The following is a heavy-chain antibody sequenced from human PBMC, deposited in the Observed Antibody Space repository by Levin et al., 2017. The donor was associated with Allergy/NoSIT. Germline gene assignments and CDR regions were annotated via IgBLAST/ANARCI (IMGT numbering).Heavy chain of an antibody. CDR3: AKRNSSGWYYFDY. J-gene: IGHJ4*02. CDR1: GFTFSTYA. CDR2: ISGSGATT. V-gene: IGHV3-23*01. Sequence: GESLKISCAASGFTFSTYAMSWVRQAPGKGLEWVSAISGSGATTSYPDSVKGRFTMSRDNSKNTVYLQMNSLRADDTAVYYCAKRNSSGWYYFDYWGQGTLVTVSS. D-gene: IGHD6-19*01.